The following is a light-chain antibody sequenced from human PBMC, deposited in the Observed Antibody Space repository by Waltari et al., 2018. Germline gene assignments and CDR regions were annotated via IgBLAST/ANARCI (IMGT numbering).Light chain of an antibody. V-gene: IGLV1-40*01. J-gene: IGLJ2*01. CDR1: SSNTGAGYD. Sequence: QSVLTQPPSVSGAPGPRVTISCTGSSSNTGAGYDVHWYQQLPGTAPKLLIYGNGNRPSGVPDRFSGSKSGTSASRAITGLQAGDEADYYCQSYDSSLSGGVFGGGTKLTVL. CDR3: QSYDSSLSGGV. CDR2: GNG.